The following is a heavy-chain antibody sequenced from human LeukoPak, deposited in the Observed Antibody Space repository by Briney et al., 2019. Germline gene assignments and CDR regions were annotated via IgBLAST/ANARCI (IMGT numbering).Heavy chain of an antibody. J-gene: IGHJ3*02. CDR1: GYTFTGYY. CDR2: INPNSGGT. D-gene: IGHD3-3*01. V-gene: IGHV1-2*02. CDR3: ARLTYYDFWSGYNYAFDI. Sequence: ASVKVSCKASGYTFTGYYMHWVRQAPGQGLEWMGWINPNSGGTNYAQKFQGRVTMTRDTSISTAYMELSRLRSDDTAVYYCARLTYYDFWSGYNYAFDIWGQGTVVTVSS.